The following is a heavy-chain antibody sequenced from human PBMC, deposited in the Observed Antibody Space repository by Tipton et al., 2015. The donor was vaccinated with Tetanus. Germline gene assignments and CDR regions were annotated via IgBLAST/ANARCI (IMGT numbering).Heavy chain of an antibody. CDR3: ARDRDGGWSFDP. Sequence: SLRLSCAASGFTFSSYSMNWVRQAPGKGLEWVSSISSSSSYIYYADSVKGRFTISRDNAKNSLYLQMNSLRDEDTAVYYCARDRDGGWSFDPWGHGALVTVSS. CDR1: GFTFSSYS. V-gene: IGHV3-21*01. D-gene: IGHD6-19*01. J-gene: IGHJ5*02. CDR2: ISSSSSYI.